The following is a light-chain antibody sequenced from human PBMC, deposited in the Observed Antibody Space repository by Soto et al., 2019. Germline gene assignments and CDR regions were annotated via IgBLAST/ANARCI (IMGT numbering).Light chain of an antibody. CDR3: SSYTSISTLV. V-gene: IGLV2-14*03. CDR1: TSDVGGYSY. CDR2: DVS. J-gene: IGLJ2*01. Sequence: QSVLTQPASVSGSPGQSITISCTGTTSDVGGYSYVSWYQQHPGKAPKLMIYDVSNRPSGVSNRFSGSKSGNTASLTISGLQAEDEADYYCSSYTSISTLVFGGGTKLTVL.